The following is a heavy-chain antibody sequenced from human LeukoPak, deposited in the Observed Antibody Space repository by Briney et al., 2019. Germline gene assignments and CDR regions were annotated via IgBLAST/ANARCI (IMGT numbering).Heavy chain of an antibody. J-gene: IGHJ4*02. D-gene: IGHD6-13*01. V-gene: IGHV4-39*07. CDR2: MYYSGGT. Sequence: SEPLSLTCSVSGGSIVNINYYWGWIRQPPGKGLEWIGSMYYSGGTYYNPPLKSRVTISVDPSKNQFSLKLSSVTAADTAVYYCARELRIAAVPHYFDDWGQGTLVTVSS. CDR1: GGSIVNINYY. CDR3: ARELRIAAVPHYFDD.